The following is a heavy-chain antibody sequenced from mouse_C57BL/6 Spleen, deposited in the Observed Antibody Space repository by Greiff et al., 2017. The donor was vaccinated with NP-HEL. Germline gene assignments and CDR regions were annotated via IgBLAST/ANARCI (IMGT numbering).Heavy chain of an antibody. CDR2: INPYNGGT. Sequence: VQLQQSGPVLVKPGASVKMSCKASGYTFTDYYMNWVKQSHGKSLEWIGVINPYNGGTSYNQKFKGKATLTVDKSSSTAYMELNSLTSEDSAVYYGAREENGPFDYWGQGTTLTVSS. V-gene: IGHV1-19*01. D-gene: IGHD3-1*01. CDR3: AREENGPFDY. J-gene: IGHJ2*01. CDR1: GYTFTDYY.